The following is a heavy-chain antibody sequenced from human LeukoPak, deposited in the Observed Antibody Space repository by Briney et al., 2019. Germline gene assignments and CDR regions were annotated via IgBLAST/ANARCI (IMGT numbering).Heavy chain of an antibody. CDR1: GGTFSSYA. D-gene: IGHD2-2*01. J-gene: IGHJ3*02. Sequence: GASVKVSGKASGGTFSSYAISWVRQAPGQGLEWMGGIIPIFGTANYAQKFQGRVTITADESTSTAYMELSSLRSEDTAVYYCATVYCSSTSCYPLAAFDIWGQGTMVTVSS. CDR3: ATVYCSSTSCYPLAAFDI. V-gene: IGHV1-69*01. CDR2: IIPIFGTA.